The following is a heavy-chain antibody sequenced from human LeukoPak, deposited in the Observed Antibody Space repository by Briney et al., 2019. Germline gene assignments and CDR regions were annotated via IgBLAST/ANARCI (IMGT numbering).Heavy chain of an antibody. CDR3: ARGVELGQNWFDS. Sequence: ASVKVSCKASGGTFSSYAISWVRQAPGQGLEWMGRIIPILGIANYAQKFQGRVTITADKSTSTAYMELSSLRSEDTAVYYCARGVELGQNWFDSWGQGTLVTVSS. CDR2: IIPILGIA. V-gene: IGHV1-69*04. CDR1: GGTFSSYA. D-gene: IGHD1-7*01. J-gene: IGHJ5*01.